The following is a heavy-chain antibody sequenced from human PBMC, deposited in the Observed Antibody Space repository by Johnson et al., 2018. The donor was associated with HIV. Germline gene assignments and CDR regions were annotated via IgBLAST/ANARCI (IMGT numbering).Heavy chain of an antibody. D-gene: IGHD6-6*01. J-gene: IGHJ3*02. CDR1: GFTVSSNY. V-gene: IGHV3-30*03. Sequence: QVQLVESGGGLVQPGGSLRLSCAASGFTVSSNYMSWVRQAPDKGLEWVAVISYDGSNKYYADSVKGRFTISRDNSKNTLYLQMNSLRAEDTAVYYCARAEQLAGGAFDIWGQGTMVTVSS. CDR3: ARAEQLAGGAFDI. CDR2: ISYDGSNK.